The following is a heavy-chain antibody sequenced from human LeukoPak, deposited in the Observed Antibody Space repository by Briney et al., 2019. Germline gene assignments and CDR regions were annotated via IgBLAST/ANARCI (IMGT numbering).Heavy chain of an antibody. V-gene: IGHV3-30-3*01. CDR3: ARDQGRYYHDSSEFGY. CDR2: TSFDESTK. J-gene: IGHJ4*02. Sequence: GGSLRLSCAASGFTFSNYAMHWVRQPPGKGLEWVAVTSFDESTKYYADSVKGRFTISRDNSKNTLYLQMNSLNPEDTAVYYCARDQGRYYHDSSEFGYWGQGTLVTVSS. D-gene: IGHD3-22*01. CDR1: GFTFSNYA.